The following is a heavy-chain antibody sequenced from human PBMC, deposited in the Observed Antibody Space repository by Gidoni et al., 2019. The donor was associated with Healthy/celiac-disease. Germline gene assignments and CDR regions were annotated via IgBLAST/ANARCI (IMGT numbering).Heavy chain of an antibody. Sequence: VQLVESGGGVIQPGRSLRLPCAASGVTFSSHGMHWVRQAPGKGLEWVAVISYDGSNKYYADSVKGRFTISRDNSKNTLYLQMNSLRADDTAVYDCAKDGVTIFGVASYYFDYWGQGTLVTVS. D-gene: IGHD3-3*01. CDR1: GVTFSSHG. CDR2: ISYDGSNK. CDR3: AKDGVTIFGVASYYFDY. J-gene: IGHJ4*02. V-gene: IGHV3-30*18.